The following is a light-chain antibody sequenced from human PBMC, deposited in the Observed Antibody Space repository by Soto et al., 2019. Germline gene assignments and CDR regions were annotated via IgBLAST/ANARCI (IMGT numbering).Light chain of an antibody. J-gene: IGKJ4*01. V-gene: IGKV3-11*01. CDR3: QLRSHWPAIS. CDR2: DAS. Sequence: AWYRQNPGQGPMLLLYDASNMATGIPASFSCLGSGTVVTLTISSLEPEDFGVYYCQLRSHWPAISYGGESKVEIK.